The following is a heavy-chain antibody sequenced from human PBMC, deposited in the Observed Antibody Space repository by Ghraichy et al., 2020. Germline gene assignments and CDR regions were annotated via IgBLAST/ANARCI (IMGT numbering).Heavy chain of an antibody. CDR2: IFYSGNT. D-gene: IGHD6-25*01. CDR3: TREAAGAADY. CDR1: GGSISTTSYH. J-gene: IGHJ4*02. V-gene: IGHV4-39*02. Sequence: ETPSLTCTVSGGSISTTSYHWGWVRQPPGKGLEWIGSIFYSGNTYYSPSLQSRVTISVDTSKNRFSLTLSSMTAADTAVYFCTREAAGAADYWGQGTLVTVSS.